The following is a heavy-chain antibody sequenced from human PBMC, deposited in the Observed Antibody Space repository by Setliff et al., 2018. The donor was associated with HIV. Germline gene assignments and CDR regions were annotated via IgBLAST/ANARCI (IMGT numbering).Heavy chain of an antibody. CDR3: ARVSATGYYFDY. V-gene: IGHV1-18*01. Sequence: RASVKVSCKASGYTFTSYGISWVRQAPGQGLEWMGWISAYNGNTNYAQKLQGRVTMTTNTSTSTAYMELRSLRSDDTAVYYCARVSATGYYFDYWGQGTLVTVSS. CDR2: ISAYNGNT. J-gene: IGHJ4*02. CDR1: GYTFTSYG. D-gene: IGHD1-26*01.